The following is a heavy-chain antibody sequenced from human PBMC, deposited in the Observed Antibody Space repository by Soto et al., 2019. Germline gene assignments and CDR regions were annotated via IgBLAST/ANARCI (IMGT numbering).Heavy chain of an antibody. D-gene: IGHD4-17*01. CDR3: AHTHGRDYPIDAFDI. J-gene: IGHJ3*02. CDR1: GFSLSTSGVG. V-gene: IGHV2-5*02. CDR2: IYWDDDK. Sequence: QITLKESGPTLVKPTQTLTLTCTFSGFSLSTSGVGVGWIRQPPGKALEWLALIYWDDDKRYSQSLKSRLTSSKDTSKNQVVLTMTNMDPVDTATYYCAHTHGRDYPIDAFDIWGQGTLVTVSS.